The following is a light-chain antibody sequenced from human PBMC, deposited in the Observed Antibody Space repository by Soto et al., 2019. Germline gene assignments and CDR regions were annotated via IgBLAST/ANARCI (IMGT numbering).Light chain of an antibody. CDR1: QSVSANN. V-gene: IGKV3-20*01. CDR2: SAS. CDR3: QQYGSSPRT. Sequence: EIVLTQSPGTLSLSPGERATLSCRASQSVSANNLAWYQQKAGQAPRLLIYSASSRATGIPDRFSGSGSGTDFTLTISRLEPEHLAVYYCQQYGSSPRTFGRGTKVDI. J-gene: IGKJ1*01.